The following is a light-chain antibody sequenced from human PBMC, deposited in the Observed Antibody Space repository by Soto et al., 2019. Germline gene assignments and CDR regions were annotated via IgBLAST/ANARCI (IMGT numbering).Light chain of an antibody. Sequence: QSALTQPASVSGSPGQSITISCTGTSSDVGSYNLVSWYQQHPGKAPKLMIYEGSKRPSGVSNRFSGSKSGNTASLTISGLQAEDEADYYCCSYAGSRRVFGPGTTVSVL. V-gene: IGLV2-23*01. J-gene: IGLJ1*01. CDR1: SSDVGSYNL. CDR3: CSYAGSRRV. CDR2: EGS.